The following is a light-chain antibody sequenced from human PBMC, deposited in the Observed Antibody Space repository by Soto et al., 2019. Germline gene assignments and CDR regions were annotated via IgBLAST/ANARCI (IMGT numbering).Light chain of an antibody. CDR2: GAS. Sequence: EIVLTQSPDTLSLSPGDRATGSCRPSQTVGASYVAWYQHRPGQAPTFLMYGASTRATGIPDRFSGSGSGTEFTLTVDSLEPEDFGLYYCQQYGRSPWTFGHGTRVEI. CDR1: QTVGASY. J-gene: IGKJ1*01. CDR3: QQYGRSPWT. V-gene: IGKV3-20*01.